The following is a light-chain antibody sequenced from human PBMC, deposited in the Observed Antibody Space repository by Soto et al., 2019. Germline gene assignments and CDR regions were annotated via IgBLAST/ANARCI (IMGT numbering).Light chain of an antibody. Sequence: EIVLTQSPGTLSLSPGERATLSCRASQSVSSSYLAWYQQKPGQAPRLLIYGASSRATGIPDRFSGSGSGTDFNLNISRLEPEDFAVYYCQQYGSSPLFTFGPGTIVDIK. CDR1: QSVSSSY. V-gene: IGKV3-20*01. J-gene: IGKJ3*01. CDR3: QQYGSSPLFT. CDR2: GAS.